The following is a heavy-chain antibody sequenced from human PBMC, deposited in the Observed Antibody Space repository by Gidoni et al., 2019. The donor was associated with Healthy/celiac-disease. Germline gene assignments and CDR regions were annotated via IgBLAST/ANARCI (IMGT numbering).Heavy chain of an antibody. V-gene: IGHV3-23*01. J-gene: IGHJ4*02. CDR1: GFTFSRYA. D-gene: IGHD1-26*01. CDR2: ISGSGGST. Sequence: EVQLLESGGGLVQPGGSLRLSCAASGFTFSRYAMSWFRQAPGKGLEWVSAISGSGGSTYYADSVKGRFTISRDNSKNTLYLQMNSLRAEDTAVYYCAKTGSPQWEPTLHPEDYWGQGTLVTVSS. CDR3: AKTGSPQWEPTLHPEDY.